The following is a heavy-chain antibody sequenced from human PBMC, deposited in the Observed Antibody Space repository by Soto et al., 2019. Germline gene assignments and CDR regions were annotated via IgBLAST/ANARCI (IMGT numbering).Heavy chain of an antibody. CDR2: IYYSGST. V-gene: IGHV4-31*03. D-gene: IGHD3-3*01. CDR1: GGSISSGGYY. Sequence: LSLTCTVSGGSISSGGYYWSWIRQHPGKGLEWIGYIYYSGSTYYNPSLKSRVTISVDTSKNQFSLRLSSVTAADTAVYFCARAGNYDVLSGRMYYFDSWGQGTPVTVSS. CDR3: ARAGNYDVLSGRMYYFDS. J-gene: IGHJ4*02.